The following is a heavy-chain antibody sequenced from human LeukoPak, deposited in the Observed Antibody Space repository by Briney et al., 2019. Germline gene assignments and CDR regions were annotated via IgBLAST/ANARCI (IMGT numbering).Heavy chain of an antibody. CDR3: AREGYCSSTSCSQ. CDR1: GGSISSSSYY. CDR2: IYYSGST. V-gene: IGHV4-39*07. D-gene: IGHD2-2*01. Sequence: PSETLSLTCTVSGGSISSSSYYWGWIRQPPGKGLEWIGSIYYSGSTYYNPSLKSRVTISVDTSKNQFSLKLSSVTAADAAVYYCAREGYCSSTSCSQWGQGTLVTVSS. J-gene: IGHJ4*02.